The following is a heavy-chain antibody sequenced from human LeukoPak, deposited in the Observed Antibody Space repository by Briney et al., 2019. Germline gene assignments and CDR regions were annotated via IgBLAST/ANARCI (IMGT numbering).Heavy chain of an antibody. V-gene: IGHV4-59*01. CDR1: GGSISSYY. CDR2: IYYSGST. J-gene: IGHJ6*03. D-gene: IGHD3-10*01. Sequence: SETLSLTCTVSGGSISSYYWSWIRQPPGKGLEWIGYIYYSGSTNYNPSLKSRVTISVDTSKNQFSLKLSSVTAADTAVYYCARGGWFGEFARGWDVWGKGTTVTVSS. CDR3: ARGGWFGEFARGWDV.